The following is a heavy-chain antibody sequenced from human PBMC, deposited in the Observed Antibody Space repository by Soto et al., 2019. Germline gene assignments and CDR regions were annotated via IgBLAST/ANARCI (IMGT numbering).Heavy chain of an antibody. D-gene: IGHD2-21*02. V-gene: IGHV2-5*02. J-gene: IGHJ6*02. Sequence: QITLMESGPTLVKPTQTLTLTCTFSGFSLSTGGVGVGWIRQPTGKALEWLALLYLDYDKRYSPSLRSRLTITNDTFKNQVVLIMSNMGPVDTAKYCCTHLRCGGHCLQSYSAHYYYGINIRCQGTTVTFCS. CDR1: GFSLSTGGVG. CDR3: THLRCGGHCLQSYSAHYYYGINI. CDR2: LYLDYDK.